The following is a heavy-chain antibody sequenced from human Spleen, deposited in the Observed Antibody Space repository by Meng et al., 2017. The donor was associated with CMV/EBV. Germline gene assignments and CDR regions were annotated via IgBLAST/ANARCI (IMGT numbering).Heavy chain of an antibody. CDR3: AKVYCGVDCYPWQEAFDV. Sequence: GSLRLSCAVYGGSFSGYYWSWIRQPPGKGLEWIGEINHSGSTNYNPSLKSRVTISVDTSKNQFSLKLSSVTAADTAVYYCAKVYCGVDCYPWQEAFDVWGQGTMVTVSS. CDR2: INHSGST. D-gene: IGHD2-21*02. CDR1: GGSFSGYY. V-gene: IGHV4-34*01. J-gene: IGHJ3*01.